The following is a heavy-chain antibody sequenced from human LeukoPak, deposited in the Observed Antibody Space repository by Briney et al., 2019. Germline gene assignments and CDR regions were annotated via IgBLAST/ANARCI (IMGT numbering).Heavy chain of an antibody. CDR1: GFTFSSYS. CDR3: ARAGVPAADYYYYMDV. CDR2: ISSSSSYI. Sequence: GGSLRLSCAASGFTFSSYSMNWVRQAPGKGLEWVSYISSSSSYIYYADSVKGRFTISRDNAKNSLYLQMNSLRAEDTAVYYCARAGVPAADYYYYMDVWGKGTTVTISS. V-gene: IGHV3-21*05. J-gene: IGHJ6*03. D-gene: IGHD2-2*01.